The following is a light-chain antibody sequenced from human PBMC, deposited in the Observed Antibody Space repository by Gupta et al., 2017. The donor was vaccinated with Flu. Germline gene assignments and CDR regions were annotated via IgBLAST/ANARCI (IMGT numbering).Light chain of an antibody. J-gene: IGKJ1*01. CDR3: QKYGTSVS. CDR1: QSVNSAY. Sequence: EIVLTQSPGTVSLAPGDRATLSCRASQSVNSAYLAWYQQQPGQAPRLVIFAASTRATGIPDRFSGSAYGTDFTLTISRLEPDDFAVYYCQKYGTSVSFGQGTRVEIK. CDR2: AAS. V-gene: IGKV3-20*01.